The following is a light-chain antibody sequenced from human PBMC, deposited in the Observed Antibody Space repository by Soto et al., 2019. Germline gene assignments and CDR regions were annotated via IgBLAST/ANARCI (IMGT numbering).Light chain of an antibody. Sequence: IQLTQSPSSLSASVGDRVTVTCRASQGISSYLAWYQQKPGKAPKLLIYAASTLQSGVTSRFSGSGSGTDFTLTISSLQPEDFATYYCQQLNSYLRFGQGTRLEIK. CDR2: AAS. CDR1: QGISSY. V-gene: IGKV1-9*01. CDR3: QQLNSYLR. J-gene: IGKJ5*01.